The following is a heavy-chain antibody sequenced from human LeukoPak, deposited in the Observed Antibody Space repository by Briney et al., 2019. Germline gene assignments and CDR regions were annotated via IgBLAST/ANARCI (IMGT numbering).Heavy chain of an antibody. CDR1: GFTFSSYA. Sequence: SGGSLRLSCAASGFTFSSYAMHWVRQAPGKGLEWVAVIWYDGSNKYYADSVKGRFTISRDNSKNTLYLQMNSLRAEDTAVYYCAREGSDDGSYYFDYWGQGTLVTVSS. CDR3: AREGSDDGSYYFDY. CDR2: IWYDGSNK. V-gene: IGHV3-33*08. D-gene: IGHD3-10*01. J-gene: IGHJ4*02.